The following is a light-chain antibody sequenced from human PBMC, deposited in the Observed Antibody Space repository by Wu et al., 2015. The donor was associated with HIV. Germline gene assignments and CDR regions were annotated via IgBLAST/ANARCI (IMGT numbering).Light chain of an antibody. Sequence: GKGATXLLAGPVEXVSSNLAWYQQKPGPGSHGXSSMVHPPGPLVSQARFSGSGSGTEFTLTISSLQSEDFAVYYCQQYNNWPPWTFGQGTKVEIK. CDR1: EXVSSN. J-gene: IGKJ1*01. CDR3: QQYNNWPPWT. V-gene: IGKV3-15*01. CDR2: VHP.